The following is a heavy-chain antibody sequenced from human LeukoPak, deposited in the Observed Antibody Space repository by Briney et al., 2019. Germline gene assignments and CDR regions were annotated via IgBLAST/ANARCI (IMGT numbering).Heavy chain of an antibody. CDR1: GGSISSGGYY. D-gene: IGHD1-26*01. V-gene: IGHV4-39*07. CDR2: IYYSGTT. CDR3: ASLQNIVGATPLPDY. Sequence: SQTLSLTCTVSGGSISSGGYYWGWIRQPPGKGLEWIGTIYYSGTTYYNPSLKSRVTISIDTSTNQFSLKLNSVTAADTAVYYCASLQNIVGATPLPDYWGQGTLVTVSS. J-gene: IGHJ4*02.